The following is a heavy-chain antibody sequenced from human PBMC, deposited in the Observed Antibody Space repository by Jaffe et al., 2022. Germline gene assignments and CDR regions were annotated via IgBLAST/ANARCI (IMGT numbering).Heavy chain of an antibody. CDR2: IYWNDDK. CDR3: AHRRDYGYDFWSGWANRGYYYMDV. J-gene: IGHJ6*03. V-gene: IGHV2-5*01. D-gene: IGHD3-3*01. CDR1: GFSLSTSGVG. Sequence: QITLKESGPTLVKPTQTLTLTCTFSGFSLSTSGVGVGWIRQPPGKALEWLALIYWNDDKRYSPSLKSRLTITKDTSKNQVVLTMTNMDPVDTATYYCAHRRDYGYDFWSGWANRGYYYMDVWGKGTTVTVSS.